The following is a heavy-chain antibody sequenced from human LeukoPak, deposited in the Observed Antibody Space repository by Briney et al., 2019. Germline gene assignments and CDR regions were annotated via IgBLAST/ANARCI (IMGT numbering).Heavy chain of an antibody. V-gene: IGHV1-69*06. CDR2: IIPIFGTT. D-gene: IGHD6-13*01. J-gene: IGHJ6*03. CDR3: ARVVGLTGYSSSWYSGYYYYMDV. Sequence: GASVKVSCKASGCTFSSYAISWVRQAPGQGLEWMGGIIPIFGTTNYAQKFQDRVTITADKSTSTAYMELSSLRSEDTAVYYCARVVGLTGYSSSWYSGYYYYMDVWGKGTTVTVSS. CDR1: GCTFSSYA.